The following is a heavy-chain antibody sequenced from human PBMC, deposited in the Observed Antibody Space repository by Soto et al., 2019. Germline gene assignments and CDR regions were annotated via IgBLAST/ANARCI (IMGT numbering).Heavy chain of an antibody. CDR3: ARHSDYSHPLRFDP. Sequence: PSETLSLTCTVSGGSITVYYWSWIRQPPGKGPEWIGNIHYSGSTNYNPSLKSRVTISVDTSKNQFSLRLSSVTAAETAVYYCARHSDYSHPLRFDPWGQGTLVTVSS. D-gene: IGHD3-16*01. J-gene: IGHJ5*02. V-gene: IGHV4-59*08. CDR2: IHYSGST. CDR1: GGSITVYY.